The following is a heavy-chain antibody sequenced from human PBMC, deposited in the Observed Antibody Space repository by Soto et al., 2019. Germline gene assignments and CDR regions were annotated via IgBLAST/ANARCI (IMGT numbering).Heavy chain of an antibody. CDR3: VGTGTTDDY. V-gene: IGHV4-30-4*01. CDR1: GASVSSGDYY. J-gene: IGHJ4*02. Sequence: PSETLSLTCTVSGASVSSGDYYWSCIRQPPGKGPEWIGYIYNFGGSYYNPSLKGRLTISIDTSKNQFSLKLNSVTVADTAIYYCVGTGTTDDYWGRGTLVTVSS. CDR2: IYNFGGS. D-gene: IGHD4-17*01.